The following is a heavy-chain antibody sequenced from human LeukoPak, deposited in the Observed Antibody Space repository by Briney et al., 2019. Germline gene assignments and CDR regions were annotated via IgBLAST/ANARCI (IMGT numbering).Heavy chain of an antibody. CDR3: ARERKYDSNFDY. CDR1: GFTFSSYW. V-gene: IGHV3-74*01. CDR2: IKSDGSSA. J-gene: IGHJ4*02. D-gene: IGHD1-1*01. Sequence: GGSLRLSCAASGFTFSSYWMHWVRQAPGKGLVWVSRIKSDGSSASYADSVKGRFTISRDNAKNTLYLQMNSLRAEDTAVYYCARERKYDSNFDYWGQGTLVTVSS.